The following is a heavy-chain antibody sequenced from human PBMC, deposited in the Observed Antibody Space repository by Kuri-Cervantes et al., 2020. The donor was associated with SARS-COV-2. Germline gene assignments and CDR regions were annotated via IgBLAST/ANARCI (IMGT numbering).Heavy chain of an antibody. J-gene: IGHJ4*02. CDR2: IKQDGSEK. CDR1: GFTFSRYW. Sequence: GESLKISCAASGFTFSRYWMSWVRQAPGKGLEWVANIKQDGSEKYYVDSVKGRFTISRDNAKNSLYLQMNSLRAEDTAVYYCARGVRFLDYWGQGTLVTVSS. CDR3: ARGVRFLDY. V-gene: IGHV3-7*01. D-gene: IGHD3-3*01.